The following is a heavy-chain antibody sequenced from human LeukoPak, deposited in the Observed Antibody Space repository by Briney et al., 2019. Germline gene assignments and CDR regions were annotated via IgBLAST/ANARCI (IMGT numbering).Heavy chain of an antibody. D-gene: IGHD6-19*01. J-gene: IGHJ4*02. V-gene: IGHV3-13*01. Sequence: GGSLRLSCAAFGFTFIDYDMHWVRQVIGKGLEWVSAIGIRGDTHYSGSVKGRFTISRENAESSLYLQMNSLRAEDTAVYYCARGGIQVSGIDEFDYWGQGTLVTVSS. CDR2: IGIRGDT. CDR3: ARGGIQVSGIDEFDY. CDR1: GFTFIDYD.